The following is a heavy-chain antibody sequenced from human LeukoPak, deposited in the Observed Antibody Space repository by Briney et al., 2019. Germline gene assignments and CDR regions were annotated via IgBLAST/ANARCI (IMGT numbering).Heavy chain of an antibody. V-gene: IGHV6-1*01. CDR1: GDSVSSNSAA. Sequence: SQTLSLTCAISGDSVSSNSAAWNWIRQSPSRGLEWLGRTYYRSKWYNDYAISVKSRITINPDTSKNQSSLKLSSATAADTAVYYCARLNPRGGGVDYWGQGTLVTVSS. CDR3: ARLNPRGGGVDY. CDR2: TYYRSKWYN. D-gene: IGHD3-16*01. J-gene: IGHJ4*02.